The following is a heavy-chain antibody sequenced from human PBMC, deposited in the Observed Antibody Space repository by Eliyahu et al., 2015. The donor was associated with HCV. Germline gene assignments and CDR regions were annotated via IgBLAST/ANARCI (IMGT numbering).Heavy chain of an antibody. Sequence: QVQLQQWGAGLLKPSETLSLTCAVXGGSFSGYYWSWIRQPPGXGLEWXGEINHSGSTNYNPSLKSRVTISVDTSKNQFSLKLXSVTAADTAVYYCAVSGEITWGPLQDYWGQGTLVTVSS. J-gene: IGHJ4*02. CDR2: INHSGST. CDR3: AVSGEITWGPLQDY. V-gene: IGHV4-34*01. CDR1: GGSFSGYY. D-gene: IGHD3-10*01.